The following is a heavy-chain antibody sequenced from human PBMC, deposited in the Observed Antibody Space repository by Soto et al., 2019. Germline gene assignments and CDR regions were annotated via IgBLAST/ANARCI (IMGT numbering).Heavy chain of an antibody. V-gene: IGHV3-66*01. CDR3: ARDSSGSYSYYFDY. D-gene: IGHD3-10*01. CDR2: IYSGGST. CDR1: GFTVSSNY. J-gene: IGHJ4*02. Sequence: GGSLRLSCAASGFTVSSNYMSWVRQAPGKGLEWVSVIYSGGSTYYADSVKGRFTISRDNSKNTLYLQMNSLRAEDTAVYYCARDSSGSYSYYFDYWGQGTLVTVSS.